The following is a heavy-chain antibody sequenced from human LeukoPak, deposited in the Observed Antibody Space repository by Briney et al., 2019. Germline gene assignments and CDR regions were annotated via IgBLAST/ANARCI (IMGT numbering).Heavy chain of an antibody. Sequence: ASVKVSCKASGYTFTGYYMHWVRQAPGQGLEWMGWINPDSGGTNYAQKFQGRVTMTRDASISTAYMELSRLRSDDTAVYYCARGDIVVAPGVDYWGQGTLVTVSS. D-gene: IGHD2-2*01. V-gene: IGHV1-2*02. CDR3: ARGDIVVAPGVDY. J-gene: IGHJ4*02. CDR2: INPDSGGT. CDR1: GYTFTGYY.